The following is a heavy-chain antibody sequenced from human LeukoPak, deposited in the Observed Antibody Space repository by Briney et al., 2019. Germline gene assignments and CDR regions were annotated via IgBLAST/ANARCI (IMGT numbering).Heavy chain of an antibody. CDR1: GFTFSGYA. CDR2: ILTNGET. V-gene: IGHV3-23*01. D-gene: IGHD5-24*01. Sequence: GGSLRLFCAASGFTFSGYAMSWVRQGPGKGLELVPGILTNGETYYADSVKGRFTISRDNSKNKLYLVMDSLRVEETAVYYCTKDAIYGDGYWEFDYWGQGTLVTVSS. J-gene: IGHJ4*02. CDR3: TKDAIYGDGYWEFDY.